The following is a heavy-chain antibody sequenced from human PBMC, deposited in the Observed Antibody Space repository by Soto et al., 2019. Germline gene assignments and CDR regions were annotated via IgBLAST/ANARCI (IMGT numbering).Heavy chain of an antibody. Sequence: EVQVVESGGGIVQPGGSLRLSCAGSGFTFSHYWMHWVRQAPGEGLVWISRINGDGSSTSYGDSVKGRFTISRDNAKNILYRQMNTLRPEDTAVYYCAVHCGYDAFDMWGQGTMVTVSS. CDR3: AVHCGYDAFDM. D-gene: IGHD5-12*01. CDR1: GFTFSHYW. CDR2: INGDGSST. J-gene: IGHJ3*02. V-gene: IGHV3-74*01.